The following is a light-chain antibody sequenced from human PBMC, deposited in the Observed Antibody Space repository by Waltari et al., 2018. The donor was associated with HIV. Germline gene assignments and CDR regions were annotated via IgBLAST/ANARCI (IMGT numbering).Light chain of an antibody. CDR3: QQYGDSPR. J-gene: IGKJ3*01. CDR2: GAS. CDR1: QSISSSY. Sequence: EIVLPQSPGTLSLSPGERATLSCRASQSISSSYLAWYQQKPGQAPRLLLYGASSRATGIPDTFSGSGSGTDFTLTISRLEPEDFAVYYCQQYGDSPRFGPGTRVDV. V-gene: IGKV3-20*01.